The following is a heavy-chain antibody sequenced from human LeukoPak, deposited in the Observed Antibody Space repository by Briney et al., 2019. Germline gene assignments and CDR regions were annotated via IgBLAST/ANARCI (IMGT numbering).Heavy chain of an antibody. CDR2: MNPNSGNT. CDR3: ARWGGLNPNGADGN. J-gene: IGHJ4*02. CDR1: GYTFTRYD. Sequence: ASVKVSCKASGYTFTRYDINWVRQATGQGGEWMVGMNPNSGNTGYAQKFQGRVTMTRNTSISTAYMELSSLRSEDTAVYYCARWGGLNPNGADGNWGQGTLVTVSS. V-gene: IGHV1-8*01. D-gene: IGHD3-16*01.